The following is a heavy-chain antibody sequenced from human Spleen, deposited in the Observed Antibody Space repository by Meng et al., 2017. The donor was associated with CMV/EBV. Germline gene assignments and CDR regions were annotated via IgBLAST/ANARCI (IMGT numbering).Heavy chain of an antibody. V-gene: IGHV3-11*05. CDR2: ISSSSSYT. J-gene: IGHJ4*02. D-gene: IGHD3-16*01. CDR3: ARGPWGAKDFDY. Sequence: QVRLVGSGGGLGKPGGSLRLSCSASGFTFSDYYMSWIRQAPGKGLEWVSYISSSSSYTNYADSVKGRFTISRDNAKNSLYLQMNSLRAEDTAVYYRARGPWGAKDFDYWGQGTLVTVSS. CDR1: GFTFSDYY.